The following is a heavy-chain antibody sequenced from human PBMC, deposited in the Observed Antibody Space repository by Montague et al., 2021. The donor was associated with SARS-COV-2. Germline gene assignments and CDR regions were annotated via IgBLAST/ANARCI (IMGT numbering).Heavy chain of an antibody. CDR1: GGSISSSSYY. CDR2: IYYSGST. D-gene: IGHD6-19*01. J-gene: IGHJ3*02. CDR3: ARQENSSGWFKPDAFDI. V-gene: IGHV4-39*01. Sequence: SETLSLTCTVSGGSISSSSYYWGWIRQPPGKGLEWIGSIYYSGSTYHNPSLKSRVTISVDTSKNQFSLKLSSVTAADTDVYYCARQENSSGWFKPDAFDIWGQGTMVTVSS.